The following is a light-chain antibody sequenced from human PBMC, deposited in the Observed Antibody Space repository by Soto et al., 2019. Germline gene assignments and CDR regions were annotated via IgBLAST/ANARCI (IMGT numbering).Light chain of an antibody. CDR1: QSVTSNY. CDR2: GAS. V-gene: IGKV3-20*01. J-gene: IGKJ1*01. Sequence: EIALTQSPGSLSLSPGERAALSWLASQSVTSNYLAGYQQKPGQAPRLLIYGASTRATGIPARFSGSGSGTDFTLTISRLEPEDFAVYYCQHYGSSPETFGQGTKVDI. CDR3: QHYGSSPET.